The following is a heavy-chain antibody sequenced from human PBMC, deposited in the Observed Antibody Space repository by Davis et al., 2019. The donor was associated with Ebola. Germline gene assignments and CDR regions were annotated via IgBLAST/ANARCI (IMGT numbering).Heavy chain of an antibody. CDR3: AKAQGTVTNRYFDL. J-gene: IGHJ2*01. V-gene: IGHV3-11*01. Sequence: GGSLRLSCAASGFTFSGSAMHWIRQAPGKGLEWVSYISSSGSTIYYADSVKGRFTISRDNAKNSLYLQMNSLRAEDTAVYYCAKAQGTVTNRYFDLWGRGTLVTVSS. D-gene: IGHD4-17*01. CDR2: ISSSGSTI. CDR1: GFTFSGSA.